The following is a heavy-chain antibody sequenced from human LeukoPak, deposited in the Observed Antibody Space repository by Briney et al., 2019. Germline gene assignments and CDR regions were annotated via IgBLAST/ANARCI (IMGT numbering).Heavy chain of an antibody. V-gene: IGHV3-72*01. CDR1: GITLSDHY. D-gene: IGHD3-10*01. CDR2: YRNKANSFTT. Sequence: GGSLRLSCATSGITLSDHYIDWVRQAPGRGLEWVARYRNKANSFTTEHAASVKGRFTFSRDDSKNTLHLHLSSLRAEDTAVYYCTKLAHAELRDCWFDPWGQGALVTVSS. CDR3: TKLAHAELRDCWFDP. J-gene: IGHJ5*02.